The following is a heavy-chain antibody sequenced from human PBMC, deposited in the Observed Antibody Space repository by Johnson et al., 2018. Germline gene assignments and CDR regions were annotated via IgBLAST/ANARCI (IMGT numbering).Heavy chain of an antibody. CDR1: GFIFSDYW. Sequence: VQLQESGGGLVHPVGSLRLSCAGSGFIFSDYWMNWVRQAPGKGLVWVSRIKSDGRSTNYADSVKGRFAISRDNAKNTVYLQMNSLRADDTAVYYCTRGARYHGSSGYYGAFDGWGQGTMVNVSS. CDR3: TRGARYHGSSGYYGAFDG. D-gene: IGHD3-22*01. CDR2: IKSDGRST. V-gene: IGHV3-74*01. J-gene: IGHJ3*01.